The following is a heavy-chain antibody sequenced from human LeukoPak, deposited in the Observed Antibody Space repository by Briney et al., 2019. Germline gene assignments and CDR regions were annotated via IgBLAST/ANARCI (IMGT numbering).Heavy chain of an antibody. V-gene: IGHV4-34*01. J-gene: IGHJ3*02. CDR1: GGSFSGYY. D-gene: IGHD3-10*01. CDR2: INHSGST. CDR3: AGLLWFGEFSGVVRAFDI. Sequence: SETLSLTCAVYGGSFSGYYWSWIRQPPGKGLEWIGEINHSGSTNYNPSLKSRVTISVDTSKNQFSLKLSSVTAADTAVYYCAGLLWFGEFSGVVRAFDIWGLGTMVTVSS.